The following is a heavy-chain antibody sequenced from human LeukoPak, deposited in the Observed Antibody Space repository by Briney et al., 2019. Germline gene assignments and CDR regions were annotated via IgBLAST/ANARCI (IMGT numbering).Heavy chain of an antibody. CDR3: AKTRYTYGFHPDY. Sequence: GSLRLSCAASGFTFSSYAMSWVRQAPGKGLEWVSGISGGGGSTYYADSVKGRFTISRDNSKNTLYLQMNSLRAEDTAVYYCAKTRYTYGFHPDYWGQGTLVTVSS. CDR2: ISGGGGST. CDR1: GFTFSSYA. D-gene: IGHD5-18*01. V-gene: IGHV3-23*01. J-gene: IGHJ4*02.